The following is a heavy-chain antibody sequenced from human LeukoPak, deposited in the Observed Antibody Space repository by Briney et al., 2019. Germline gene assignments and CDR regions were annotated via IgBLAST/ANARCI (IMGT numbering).Heavy chain of an antibody. V-gene: IGHV3-74*01. CDR3: ATDVTGSEDR. Sequence: PGGSLRLSCVVSGFPFGNFWMHWARHVPGKGLVWVARMDTDGRTTDYADSVKGRFAISRDNARNTLYLQMRSLRADDTALYYCATDVTGSEDRWGQGTLVTVSS. CDR2: MDTDGRTT. CDR1: GFPFGNFW. D-gene: IGHD6-25*01. J-gene: IGHJ5*02.